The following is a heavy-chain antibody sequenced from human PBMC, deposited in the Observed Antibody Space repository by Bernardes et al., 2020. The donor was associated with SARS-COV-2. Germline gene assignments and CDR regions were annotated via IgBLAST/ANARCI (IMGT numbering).Heavy chain of an antibody. Sequence: GGSLRLSCAASGFTVSNTYMSWVRQAPGKGLEWVSVIYSGGRTYNADSVKGRFTISRDNSKNTLYLQMNSLRPEDTAVYYCARGANWFDSWGQGILVTVSS. V-gene: IGHV3-66*02. CDR2: IYSGGRT. CDR1: GFTVSNTY. CDR3: ARGANWFDS. J-gene: IGHJ5*01.